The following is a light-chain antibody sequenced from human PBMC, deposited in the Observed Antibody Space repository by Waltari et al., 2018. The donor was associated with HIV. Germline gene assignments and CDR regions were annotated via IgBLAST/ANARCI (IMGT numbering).Light chain of an antibody. CDR3: QSYDSSLGGSV. J-gene: IGLJ2*01. CDR2: ENN. CDR1: SSNIGADYD. Sequence: QSVLTQPPSVSGAPGPRVTISCTGSSSNIGADYDVHWYQQRPGTAPKLLIYENNNRPSGVPDPSPGAESGPSASLAVAGLQGEDGADYYCQSYDSSLGGSVCGGGTKVTVL. V-gene: IGLV1-40*01.